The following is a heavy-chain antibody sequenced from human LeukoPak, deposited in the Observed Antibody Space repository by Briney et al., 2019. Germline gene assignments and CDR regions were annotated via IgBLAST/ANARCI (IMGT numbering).Heavy chain of an antibody. V-gene: IGHV4-39*01. D-gene: IGHD6-13*01. J-gene: IGHJ4*02. CDR2: IYYSGST. Sequence: SETLSLTCTVSGGSISSSSYYWGWIRQPPGKGLEWIGSIYYSGSTYYNPSLKGRVTISVDTSKNQFSLKLSSVTAADTAVYYCVSGSSWYGSANYWGQRTLVTVSS. CDR1: GGSISSSSYY. CDR3: VSGSSWYGSANY.